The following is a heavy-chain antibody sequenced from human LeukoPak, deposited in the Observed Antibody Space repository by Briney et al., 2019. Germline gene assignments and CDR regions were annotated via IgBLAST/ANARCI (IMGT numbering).Heavy chain of an antibody. CDR3: ARARGDYRRVDYFDY. J-gene: IGHJ4*02. Sequence: KPSETLSLTCSVSGDSISRSDSYWDWIRQPPGKGLEWIGTIYYSGRTYYSPSLKSRVAMSVDTSKNQFSLKLSSVTAADTAVYYCARARGDYRRVDYFDYWGQGTPVSVSS. V-gene: IGHV4-39*07. CDR2: IYYSGRT. D-gene: IGHD4-17*01. CDR1: GDSISRSDSY.